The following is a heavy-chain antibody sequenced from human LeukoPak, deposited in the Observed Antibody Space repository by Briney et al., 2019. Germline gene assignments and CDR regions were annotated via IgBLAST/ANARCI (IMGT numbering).Heavy chain of an antibody. CDR3: ARGRLLWFGESTDAFDI. D-gene: IGHD3-10*01. V-gene: IGHV3-13*01. CDR1: GFTFSSYD. Sequence: GGSLRLSCAASGFTFSSYDMHWVRQATGKGLEWVSAIGTAGDTYYPGSVKGRFTISRENAKNSLYLQMNSLRAGDTAVYYCARGRLLWFGESTDAFDIWGQGTMITVSS. J-gene: IGHJ3*02. CDR2: IGTAGDT.